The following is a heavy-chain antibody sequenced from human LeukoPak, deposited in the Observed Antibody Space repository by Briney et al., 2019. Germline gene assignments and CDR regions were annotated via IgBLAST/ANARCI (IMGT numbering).Heavy chain of an antibody. J-gene: IGHJ4*02. CDR1: GYTFTGYY. Sequence: ASVKVSCKASGYTFTGYYVHWVRQAPGQGLEWMGWINPNSGGTDYAQKFQGRVTMTRDTSISTAYMELSGLRSDDTAMYYCARGPIQLWPYRFDYWGQGTLVTVSS. V-gene: IGHV1-2*02. CDR2: INPNSGGT. CDR3: ARGPIQLWPYRFDY. D-gene: IGHD5-18*01.